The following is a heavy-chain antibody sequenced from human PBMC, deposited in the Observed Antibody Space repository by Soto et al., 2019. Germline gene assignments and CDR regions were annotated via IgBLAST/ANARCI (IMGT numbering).Heavy chain of an antibody. J-gene: IGHJ5*02. V-gene: IGHV4-30-4*01. CDR1: GGSISSGDYY. CDR3: ARERPDGCRLDP. Sequence: SETLSLTCTVSGGSISSGDYYWSWIRQPPGKGLEWIGYIYYSGSTYYNPSLKSRVTISVDTSKNQFSLRLSSVTAADTAVHYCARERPDGCRLDPWGQGTLVTVSS. CDR2: IYYSGST. D-gene: IGHD6-19*01.